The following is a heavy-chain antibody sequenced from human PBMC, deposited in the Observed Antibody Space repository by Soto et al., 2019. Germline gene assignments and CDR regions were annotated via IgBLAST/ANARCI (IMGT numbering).Heavy chain of an antibody. J-gene: IGHJ4*02. CDR2: INHSGST. V-gene: IGHV4-34*01. D-gene: IGHD4-17*01. Sequence: QVQLQQWGAGLLKPSETLSLTCAVYGGSFSGYYWSWIRQPPGKGLEWIGEINHSGSTNYNPSLRSRVTISVDTSKNQFSLKLSSVTAADTAVYYCARIDYGDYQNDYWGQGTLVTVSS. CDR3: ARIDYGDYQNDY. CDR1: GGSFSGYY.